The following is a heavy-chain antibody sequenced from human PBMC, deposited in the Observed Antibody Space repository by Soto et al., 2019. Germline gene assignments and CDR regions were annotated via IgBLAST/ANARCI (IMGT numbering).Heavy chain of an antibody. CDR2: IHPSGTA. D-gene: IGHD2-15*01. V-gene: IGHV4-4*02. J-gene: IGHJ4*02. CDR1: IRINNW. CDR3: TTYLTPYTFDY. Sequence: SETLSLTCAVSIRINNWLSWVRQPPGKGLEWIGEIHPSGTARYSSSLKSRVTISVVQSNIQFSLTLSSVTATDTAVYYCTTYLTPYTFDYWGQGALVTVSS.